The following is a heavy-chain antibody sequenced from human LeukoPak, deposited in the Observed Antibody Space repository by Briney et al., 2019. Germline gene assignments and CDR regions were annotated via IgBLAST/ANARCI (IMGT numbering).Heavy chain of an antibody. CDR3: ARDIFSRGHYYYYMDV. CDR1: GFIFSDYY. V-gene: IGHV3-7*01. Sequence: GGSLRLSCAASGFIFSDYYMSWIRQAPAKGLEWVANIKQDGSEKYYVDSVKGRFTISRDNAKNSLYLQMNSLRAEDTAVYYCARDIFSRGHYYYYMDVWGKGATVTVSS. CDR2: IKQDGSEK. J-gene: IGHJ6*03. D-gene: IGHD3-9*01.